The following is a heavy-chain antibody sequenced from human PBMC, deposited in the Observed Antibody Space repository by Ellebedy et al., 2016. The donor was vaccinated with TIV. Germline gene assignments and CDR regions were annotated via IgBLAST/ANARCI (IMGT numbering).Heavy chain of an antibody. D-gene: IGHD3-10*01. Sequence: GGSLRLSCAASGFTFSSYWMHWVRQAPGKGLEWVSYISSSGSTIYYADSVKGRFTISRDNAKNSLYLQMNSLRAEDTAVYYCARTLITMVRGVLQHWYFDLWGRGTLVTVSS. CDR1: GFTFSSYW. CDR2: ISSSGSTI. V-gene: IGHV3-48*04. J-gene: IGHJ2*01. CDR3: ARTLITMVRGVLQHWYFDL.